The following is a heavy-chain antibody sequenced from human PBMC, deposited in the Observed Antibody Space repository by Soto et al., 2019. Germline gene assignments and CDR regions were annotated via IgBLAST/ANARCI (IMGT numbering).Heavy chain of an antibody. Sequence: SQTLSLTCAISGDSVSSNSAAWNWIRQSPSRGLEWLGRTYYRSQWYDDYAESVKSRISITPDTSKNQFSLQLNSVTPEDTAVYHCARDSSGYYYRYFDCWGRGTLVTVSS. CDR2: TYYRSQWYD. V-gene: IGHV6-1*01. J-gene: IGHJ4*02. D-gene: IGHD3-22*01. CDR1: GDSVSSNSAA. CDR3: ARDSSGYYYRYFDC.